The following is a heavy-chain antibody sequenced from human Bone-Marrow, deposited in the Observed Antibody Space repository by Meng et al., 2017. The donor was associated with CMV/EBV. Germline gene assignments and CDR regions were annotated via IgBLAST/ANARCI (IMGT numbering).Heavy chain of an antibody. V-gene: IGHV3-23*01. CDR1: AFPLNTYV. D-gene: IGHD2-2*01. J-gene: IGHJ3*02. CDR3: ASDTRDCSSTSCPDAFDI. Sequence: GESLKISCAGSAFPLNTYVMHWVRQTPGKGVEWVSSISGSGADTYYADSVKGRSTSSRDNVNNALYLQMNSMRAEDTAVYYCASDTRDCSSTSCPDAFDIWGQGTMVTVSS. CDR2: ISGSGADT.